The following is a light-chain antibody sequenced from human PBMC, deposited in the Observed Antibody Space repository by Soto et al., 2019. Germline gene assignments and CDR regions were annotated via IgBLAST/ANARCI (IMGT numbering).Light chain of an antibody. Sequence: EIVMTQSPATLSVSPGERATLSCRASQSVSSKLAWYQQKPGQAPRLLIYAASTGATGIPARFSGSGSGTEFTLTITSLQSEDFAVYYCQQYSNWPPYTFGQATKLEIK. J-gene: IGKJ2*01. CDR3: QQYSNWPPYT. CDR2: AAS. V-gene: IGKV3-15*01. CDR1: QSVSSK.